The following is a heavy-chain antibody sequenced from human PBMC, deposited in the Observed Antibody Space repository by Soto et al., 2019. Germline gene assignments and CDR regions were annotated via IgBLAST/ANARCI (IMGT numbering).Heavy chain of an antibody. Sequence: ASVKVSCKASGYTFTSSYMHWVRQAPGQGLEWMGIINPSGGSTNYAPKFQGRVTMTRDTSTSTVYMEVSSLRSEDTAVYYCARSQITMVRGVTGMDVWGQGTTVTVSS. D-gene: IGHD3-10*01. CDR2: INPSGGST. J-gene: IGHJ6*02. CDR1: GYTFTSSY. V-gene: IGHV1-46*01. CDR3: ARSQITMVRGVTGMDV.